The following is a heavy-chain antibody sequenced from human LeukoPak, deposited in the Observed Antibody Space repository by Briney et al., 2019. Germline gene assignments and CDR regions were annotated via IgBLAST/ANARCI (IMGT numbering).Heavy chain of an antibody. CDR3: ARDQGSGRDSSSWYDTNGVDAFDI. V-gene: IGHV4-59*01. J-gene: IGHJ3*02. CDR2: IYYSGST. D-gene: IGHD6-13*01. Sequence: PSETLSLTCTVSGGSISSYYWSWIRQPPGKGLEWIGYIYYSGSTNYNPSLKSRVTISVDTSKNQFSLKLSSVTAADTAVYYCARDQGSGRDSSSWYDTNGVDAFDIWGQGTMVTVSS. CDR1: GGSISSYY.